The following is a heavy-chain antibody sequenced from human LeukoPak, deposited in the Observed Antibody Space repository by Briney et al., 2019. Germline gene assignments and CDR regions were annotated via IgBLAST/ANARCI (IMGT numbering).Heavy chain of an antibody. V-gene: IGHV3-11*01. CDR3: ARVKITMVRGYYYYYMDV. CDR2: ISSSGSTI. J-gene: IGHJ6*03. CDR1: GFTFSDYY. Sequence: GGSLRLFCAASGFTFSDYYMSWIRQAPGKGLEWVSYISSSGSTIYYADSVKGRFTISRDNAKNSLYLQMNSLRAEDTAVYYCARVKITMVRGYYYYYMDVWGKGTTVTISS. D-gene: IGHD3-10*01.